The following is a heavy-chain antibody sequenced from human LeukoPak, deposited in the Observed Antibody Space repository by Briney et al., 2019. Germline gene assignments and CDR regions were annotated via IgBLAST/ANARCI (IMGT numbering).Heavy chain of an antibody. CDR1: EYNFTSYY. Sequence: ASVKVSCKASEYNFTSYYMHWVRQAPGQGLEWMGIINPSGGSTSYAQKFQGRVTMTRDTSTSTVYMELSSLRSEDTAVYYCARAKPAYLRYCSSTSCGNWFDPWGQGTLVTVSS. J-gene: IGHJ5*02. D-gene: IGHD2-2*01. V-gene: IGHV1-46*01. CDR2: INPSGGST. CDR3: ARAKPAYLRYCSSTSCGNWFDP.